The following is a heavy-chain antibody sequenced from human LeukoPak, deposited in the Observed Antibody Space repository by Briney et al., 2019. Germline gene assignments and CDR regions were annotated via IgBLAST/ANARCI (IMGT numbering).Heavy chain of an antibody. Sequence: ASVKVSCKASGYTFTGYYMHWVRQAPGQGLEWMGRINPNSSNTGYAQKFQGRVTITRNTSISTAYMELSSLRSEDTAVYYCARSYYDSSPALGYWGQGTLVTVSS. CDR3: ARSYYDSSPALGY. J-gene: IGHJ4*02. V-gene: IGHV1-8*03. D-gene: IGHD3-22*01. CDR1: GYTFTGYY. CDR2: INPNSSNT.